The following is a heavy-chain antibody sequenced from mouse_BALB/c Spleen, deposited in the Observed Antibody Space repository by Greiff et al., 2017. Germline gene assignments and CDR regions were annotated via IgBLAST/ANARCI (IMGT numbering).Heavy chain of an antibody. V-gene: IGHV2-9*02. J-gene: IGHJ1*01. CDR3: AREGIYDGYYWYFDV. CDR2: IWAGGST. Sequence: VQLQQSGPGLVAPSQSLSITCTVSGFSLTSYGVHWVRQPPGKGLEWLGVIWAGGSTNYNSALMSRLSISKDNSKSQVFLKMNSLQTDDTAMYYCAREGIYDGYYWYFDVWGAGTTVTVSS. CDR1: GFSLTSYG. D-gene: IGHD2-3*01.